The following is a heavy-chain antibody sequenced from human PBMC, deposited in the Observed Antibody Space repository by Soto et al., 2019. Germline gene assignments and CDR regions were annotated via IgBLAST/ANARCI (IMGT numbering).Heavy chain of an antibody. D-gene: IGHD1-26*01. J-gene: IGHJ4*02. CDR3: ARGGGIVGPELNDY. V-gene: IGHV1-18*04. Sequence: ASVKVSCKASGYTFTSYGISWVRQAPGQGLEWMGWISAYNGNTDYAQKLQGRVTMTTDTPTSTAYMELRSLRSDDTAVYYCARGGGIVGPELNDYWGQGTLVTVSS. CDR2: ISAYNGNT. CDR1: GYTFTSYG.